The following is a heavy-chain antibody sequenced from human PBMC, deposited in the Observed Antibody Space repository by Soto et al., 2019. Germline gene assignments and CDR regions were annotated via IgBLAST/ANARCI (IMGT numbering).Heavy chain of an antibody. V-gene: IGHV3-21*01. CDR3: ARESEDFTSNFDY. CDR2: ISSTTNYI. Sequence: PGGSLRLSCAASGFTFTRYSMNWVRQAPGKGLEWVSSISSTTNYIYYADSMKGRFTVSRDNAKNSVYLEMNSLSAEDTAVYYCARESEDFTSNFDYWGQGTLVTVYS. J-gene: IGHJ4*02. CDR1: GFTFTRYS.